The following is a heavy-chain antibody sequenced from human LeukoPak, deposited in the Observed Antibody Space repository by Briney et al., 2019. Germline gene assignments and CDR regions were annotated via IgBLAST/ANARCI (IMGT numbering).Heavy chain of an antibody. CDR1: GYTFTSYA. Sequence: SVKVSCKASGYTFTSYAISWVRQAPGQGLEWMGGIIPIFGTANYAQKFQGRVTITADESTSTAYMELSSLRSEDTAVYYCATYHSSSPLDYWGQGTLVTVSS. J-gene: IGHJ4*02. CDR3: ATYHSSSPLDY. D-gene: IGHD6-6*01. V-gene: IGHV1-69*13. CDR2: IIPIFGTA.